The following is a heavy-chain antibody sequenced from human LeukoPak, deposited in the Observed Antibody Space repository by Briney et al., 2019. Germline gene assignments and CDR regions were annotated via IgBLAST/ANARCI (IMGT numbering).Heavy chain of an antibody. J-gene: IGHJ4*02. D-gene: IGHD5-12*01. V-gene: IGHV1-2*06. CDR1: GYTFIDYY. Sequence: GASVKVSCKASGYTFIDYYFNWVRQAPGQGPEWMGRINVKSGATDYTQKFQGRVTVTRDTSISTAYMELSSLRSDDTAVYYCARDTSRGGYDFGGDFDYWGQGTLVTVSS. CDR3: ARDTSRGGYDFGGDFDY. CDR2: INVKSGAT.